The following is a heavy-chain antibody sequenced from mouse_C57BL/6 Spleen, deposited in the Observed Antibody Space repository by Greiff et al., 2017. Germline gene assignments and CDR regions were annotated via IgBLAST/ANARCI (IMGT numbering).Heavy chain of an antibody. Sequence: EVHLVESGGGLVKPGGSLKLSCAASGFTFSSYAMSWVRQTPEKRLEWVATISDGGSYTYYPDNVKGRFTISRDNAKNNLYLQMSHLKSEDTAMYYCARDRAVVASYAMDYWGQGTSVTVSS. CDR1: GFTFSSYA. D-gene: IGHD1-1*01. V-gene: IGHV5-4*01. CDR3: ARDRAVVASYAMDY. CDR2: ISDGGSYT. J-gene: IGHJ4*01.